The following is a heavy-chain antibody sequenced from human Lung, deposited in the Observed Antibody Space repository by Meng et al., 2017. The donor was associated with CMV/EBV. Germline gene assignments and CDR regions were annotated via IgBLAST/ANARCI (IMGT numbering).Heavy chain of an antibody. Sequence: GXSLKISCAASGFTFSSHWMCWVRQAPGKGLEWVANIKADGSEKYYVDSVKGRFTVSRDNAKNSLYLQMNSLRAEDTAVYYCACNSGDCWGQGTLVT. CDR1: GFTFSSHW. J-gene: IGHJ4*02. CDR2: IKADGSEK. CDR3: ACNSGDC. V-gene: IGHV3-7*01. D-gene: IGHD3-10*01.